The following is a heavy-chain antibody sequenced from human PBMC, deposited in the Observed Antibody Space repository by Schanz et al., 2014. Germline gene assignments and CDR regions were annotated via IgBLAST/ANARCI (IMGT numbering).Heavy chain of an antibody. CDR1: GASFRGYY. J-gene: IGHJ4*02. CDR3: ARGGSRSSLEY. V-gene: IGHV4-34*01. CDR2: ITHSGST. D-gene: IGHD6-13*01. Sequence: QVQLQQWGAGLLKPSETLSLTCTVYGASFRGYYWTWIRQPPGKGLEWIGEITHSGSTNYNPSLKSRITISLDTSKNQFSVKVRSVTAADTAVYYCARGGSRSSLEYWGQGTLVTVSS.